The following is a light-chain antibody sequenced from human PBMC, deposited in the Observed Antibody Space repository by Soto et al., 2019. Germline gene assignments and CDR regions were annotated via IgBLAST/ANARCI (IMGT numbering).Light chain of an antibody. V-gene: IGKV3-20*01. Sequence: EIVLTQSPGTLSLSPGERATLSCRASQTIRSYYLAWYQQKPGQAPRLLIFGASSTATGIPDRFSGSGSGTDFTLTISRLEPEDFAVYYCQQYSNSPFTFGPGTKVDIK. CDR1: QTIRSYY. CDR2: GAS. J-gene: IGKJ3*01. CDR3: QQYSNSPFT.